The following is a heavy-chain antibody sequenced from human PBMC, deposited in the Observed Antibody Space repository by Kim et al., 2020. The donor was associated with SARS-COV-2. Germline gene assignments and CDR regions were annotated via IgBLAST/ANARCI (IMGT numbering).Heavy chain of an antibody. CDR1: GFTFSSYS. CDR3: ARDNLLWFGELLNAAFGY. J-gene: IGHJ4*02. Sequence: GGSLRLSCAASGFTFSSYSMNWVRQAPGKGLEWVSYISSSSSTIYYADSVKGRFTISRDNAKNSLYLQMNSLRDEDTAVYYCARDNLLWFGELLNAAFGYWGQGTLVTVSS. D-gene: IGHD3-10*01. V-gene: IGHV3-48*02. CDR2: ISSSSSTI.